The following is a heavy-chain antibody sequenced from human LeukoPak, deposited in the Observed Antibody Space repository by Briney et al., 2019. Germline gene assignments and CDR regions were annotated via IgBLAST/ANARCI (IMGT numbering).Heavy chain of an antibody. V-gene: IGHV1-18*04. J-gene: IGHJ3*02. CDR1: GYTFTGYY. CDR2: ISSYTGNT. D-gene: IGHD3-10*01. CDR3: ARGFTHRMYYYAGGDAFDI. Sequence: ASVKVSCKASGYTFTGYYMHWMRQAPGQGLEWMGWISSYTGNTKYAQKLQGRVTMTTDTSTSTAYMELRSLRSDDTAVYYCARGFTHRMYYYAGGDAFDIWGQGTMVTVSS.